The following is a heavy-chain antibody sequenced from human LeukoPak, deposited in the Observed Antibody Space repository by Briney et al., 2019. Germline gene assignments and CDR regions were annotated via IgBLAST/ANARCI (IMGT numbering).Heavy chain of an antibody. V-gene: IGHV3-30*04. CDR1: GFTFSSYA. CDR2: ISYDGSNK. D-gene: IGHD7-27*01. J-gene: IGHJ4*02. Sequence: PGGSLRLSCAASGFTFSSYAMHWVRQAPGKGLEWVAVISYDGSNKYYADSVKGRFTISRDNSKNTLYLQMNSLRAEDTAVYYCARDRTGDGDFDYWAQGTLVTVSS. CDR3: ARDRTGDGDFDY.